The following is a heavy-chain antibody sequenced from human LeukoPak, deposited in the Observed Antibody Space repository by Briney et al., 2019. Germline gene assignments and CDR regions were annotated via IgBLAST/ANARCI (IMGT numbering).Heavy chain of an antibody. J-gene: IGHJ4*02. CDR1: GFTFDDYA. Sequence: PGGSLRLSCAASGFTFDDYAMHWVRQAPGKGLEWVSGISWNSGSIGYADSVKGRFTISRDNAKNSLYLQMNSLRAEDMALYYCAKDLRQRGTSMAYFGYWGQGTLVTVSS. D-gene: IGHD1-1*01. V-gene: IGHV3-9*03. CDR2: ISWNSGSI. CDR3: AKDLRQRGTSMAYFGY.